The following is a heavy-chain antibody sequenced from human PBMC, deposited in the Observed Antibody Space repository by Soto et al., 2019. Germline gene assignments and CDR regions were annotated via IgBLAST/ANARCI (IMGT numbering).Heavy chain of an antibody. Sequence: SCKGSGYSFAGYWITWVRQKPGKGLEWMGRIDPSGSQTYYSPSFRGHVTITVTKSITTVFLQWSSLRASDTAMYYCARQIYDSDTGPNFQYYFDSWGQGTPVTVSS. CDR3: ARQIYDSDTGPNFQYYFDS. CDR2: IDPSGSQT. CDR1: GYSFAGYW. D-gene: IGHD3-22*01. J-gene: IGHJ4*02. V-gene: IGHV5-10-1*01.